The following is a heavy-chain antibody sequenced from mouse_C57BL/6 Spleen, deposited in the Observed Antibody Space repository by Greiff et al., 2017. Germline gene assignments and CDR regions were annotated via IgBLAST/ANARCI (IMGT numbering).Heavy chain of an antibody. J-gene: IGHJ4*01. V-gene: IGHV2-4*01. CDR3: AKRWGDDYDAYAMDY. D-gene: IGHD2-4*01. Sequence: QVQLKESGPGLVQPSQSLSITCTVSGFSLTSYGVHWVRQPPGKGLEWLGVIWSGGSTDYNAAFISRLSISKDNSKSQVFFKMNSLQADDTAIYYCAKRWGDDYDAYAMDYWGQGTSVTVSS. CDR1: GFSLTSYG. CDR2: IWSGGST.